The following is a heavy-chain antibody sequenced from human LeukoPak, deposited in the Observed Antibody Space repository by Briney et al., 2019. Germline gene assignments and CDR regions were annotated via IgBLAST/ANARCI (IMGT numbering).Heavy chain of an antibody. D-gene: IGHD5-24*01. J-gene: IGHJ4*02. CDR1: GFTFSLYA. Sequence: GSLRLSCSASGFTFSLYAMHWVRQAPGKGLEYVSAINSDGSYIYYADSVKGRFTISRDNAKNSLYLQMNSLRAEDTAIYYCTRVGYIDEGIDYWGQGTLVTVSS. CDR2: INSDGSYI. V-gene: IGHV3-64*04. CDR3: TRVGYIDEGIDY.